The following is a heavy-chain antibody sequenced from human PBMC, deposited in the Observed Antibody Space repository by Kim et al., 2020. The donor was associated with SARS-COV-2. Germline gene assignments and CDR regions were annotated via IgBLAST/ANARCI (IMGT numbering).Heavy chain of an antibody. Sequence: LKSRVTISVETSKNQFSRKLSSVTAADTAVYYCARVNFGYCSGGSCYDDYWGQGTLVTVSS. V-gene: IGHV4-30-2*04. D-gene: IGHD2-15*01. CDR3: ARVNFGYCSGGSCYDDY. J-gene: IGHJ4*02.